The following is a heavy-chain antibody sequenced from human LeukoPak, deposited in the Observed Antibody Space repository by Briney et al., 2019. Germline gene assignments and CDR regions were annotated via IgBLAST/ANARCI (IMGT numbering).Heavy chain of an antibody. V-gene: IGHV4-31*11. Sequence: PSETLSLTCAVYGGSFSGYYWSWIRQHPGKGLEWIGYIYYSGSTYYNPSLKSRVTISVDTSKNQFSLKLSSVTAADTAVYYCARESVVPAAIPQNWFDPWGQGTLVTVSS. CDR3: ARESVVPAAIPQNWFDP. CDR2: IYYSGST. J-gene: IGHJ5*02. D-gene: IGHD2-2*01. CDR1: GGSFSGYY.